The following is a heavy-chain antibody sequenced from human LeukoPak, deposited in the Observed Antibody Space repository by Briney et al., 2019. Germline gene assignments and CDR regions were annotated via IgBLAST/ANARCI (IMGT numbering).Heavy chain of an antibody. J-gene: IGHJ5*02. CDR1: GFTFSSYG. V-gene: IGHV3-33*06. CDR2: IWYDGSNK. CDR3: ANLPGYSSSWYHSWFDP. Sequence: GGSLRLSCAASGFTFSSYGMHWVRQAPGKGLEWVAVIWYDGSNKYYADSVKGRFTISRDNSKNTLYLQMNSLRAEDTAVYYCANLPGYSSSWYHSWFDPWGQGTLVTVSS. D-gene: IGHD6-13*01.